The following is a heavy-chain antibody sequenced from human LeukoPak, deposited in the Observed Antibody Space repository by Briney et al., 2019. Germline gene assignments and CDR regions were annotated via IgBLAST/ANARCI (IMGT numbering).Heavy chain of an antibody. CDR3: VRSRDGYNLLDY. Sequence: KPSETLSLTCTVSGGSISSSGYYWGWVRQPPGKGLEWIASIYYSRSTSYNPSLRSRVTISVDTSKNQFSLKLSSVTAADTALYYCVRSRDGYNLLDYWGQGTLVTVSS. CDR1: GGSISSSGYY. CDR2: IYYSRST. J-gene: IGHJ4*02. V-gene: IGHV4-39*01. D-gene: IGHD5-24*01.